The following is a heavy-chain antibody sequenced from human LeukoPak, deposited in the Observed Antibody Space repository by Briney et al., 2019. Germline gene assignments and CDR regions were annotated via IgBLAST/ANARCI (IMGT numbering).Heavy chain of an antibody. J-gene: IGHJ4*02. Sequence: SETLSLTCTVSGGSISSSSYYWGWIRQPPGKGLEWIGSIYYSGSTYYNPSLKSRVTISVDTSKNQFSLKLSSVTAADTAVYYCARVGGVLRFLEWSLPGYFDYWGQGTLVTVSS. CDR1: GGSISSSSYY. D-gene: IGHD3-3*01. CDR3: ARVGGVLRFLEWSLPGYFDY. CDR2: IYYSGST. V-gene: IGHV4-39*07.